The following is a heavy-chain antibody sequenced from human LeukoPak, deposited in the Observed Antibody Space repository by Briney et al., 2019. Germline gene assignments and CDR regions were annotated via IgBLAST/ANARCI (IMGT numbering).Heavy chain of an antibody. CDR3: ARGPSERYYESSGYYYFDY. D-gene: IGHD3-22*01. CDR1: GGSFSGYY. CDR2: INHSGST. V-gene: IGHV4-34*01. Sequence: PSETLSLNCAVYGGSFSGYYWSWIRQPPGNGLEWIGEINHSGSTNYNPSLKSRVTISVDTSKNHFSLKLTSVTAADTAVYYCARGPSERYYESSGYYYFDYWGQGTLVTVSS. J-gene: IGHJ4*02.